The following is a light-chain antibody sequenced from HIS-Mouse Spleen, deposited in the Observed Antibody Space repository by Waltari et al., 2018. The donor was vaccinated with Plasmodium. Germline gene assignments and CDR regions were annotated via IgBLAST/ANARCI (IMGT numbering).Light chain of an antibody. Sequence: QSALTQPRSVSGSPGQSVTISCTGTSRDVGVYNYVPWYQQHPGKAPKLMIYDVSKRPSGVPDRFSGSKSGNTASLTISGLQAEDEADYYCCSYAGSYTLVFGGGTKLTVL. V-gene: IGLV2-11*01. J-gene: IGLJ2*01. CDR1: SRDVGVYNY. CDR2: DVS. CDR3: CSYAGSYTLV.